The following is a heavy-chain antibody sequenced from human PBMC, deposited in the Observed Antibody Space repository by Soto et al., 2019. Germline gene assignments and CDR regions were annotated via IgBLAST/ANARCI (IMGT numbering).Heavy chain of an antibody. CDR2: IIPIFGTA. V-gene: IGHV1-69*01. Sequence: QVQLVQSGAEVKKPGSSVKVSCKASGGTFSSYAISWVRQAPGQGLEWMGGIIPIFGTANYAQKFQGRVTITADESTSTAYMELSSLRSEDTAVYYCARGRLGPVLRFLESFPDYWGQGTLVTVSS. J-gene: IGHJ4*02. CDR3: ARGRLGPVLRFLESFPDY. CDR1: GGTFSSYA. D-gene: IGHD3-3*01.